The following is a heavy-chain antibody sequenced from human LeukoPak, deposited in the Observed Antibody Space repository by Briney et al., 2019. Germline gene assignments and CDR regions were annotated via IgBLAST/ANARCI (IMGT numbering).Heavy chain of an antibody. D-gene: IGHD6-13*01. Sequence: GASVKVSCKASGGTFSSYAISWVRQAPGQGLEWMGGIIPIFGTANYAQKFQGRVTITADKSTSTAYMELSSLRSEDTAVYCFARDRGYSIEKAKSNWFDPWGQGTLVTVSS. CDR3: ARDRGYSIEKAKSNWFDP. CDR2: IIPIFGTA. J-gene: IGHJ5*02. CDR1: GGTFSSYA. V-gene: IGHV1-69*06.